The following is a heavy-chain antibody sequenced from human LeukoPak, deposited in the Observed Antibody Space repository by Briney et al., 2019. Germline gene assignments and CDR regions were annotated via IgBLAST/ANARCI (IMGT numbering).Heavy chain of an antibody. Sequence: GGSLRLSCAASAFTFSSYAMSWVRQAPGKGLEWASTISAGGGNTYYADSVKGRFTISRDNSKNTLYLQMNSLRAEDTAIYYCATALRFLEWYPYWGQGTLVTVSS. CDR1: AFTFSSYA. D-gene: IGHD3-3*01. V-gene: IGHV3-23*01. CDR3: ATALRFLEWYPY. J-gene: IGHJ4*02. CDR2: ISAGGGNT.